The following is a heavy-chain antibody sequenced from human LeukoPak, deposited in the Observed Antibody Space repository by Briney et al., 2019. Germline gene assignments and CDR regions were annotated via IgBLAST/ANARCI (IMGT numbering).Heavy chain of an antibody. Sequence: GGSLRLSCAASGFAFSNLAMGWVRQAPGQGLEWVSVITDSGSLTYYADSVKGRFTISRDNSKNTLFLQMNSLRAEDTAVYYCAKDARRTNGWYFFDYWGQGTLVTPSA. CDR1: GFAFSNLA. CDR2: ITDSGSLT. J-gene: IGHJ4*02. CDR3: AKDARRTNGWYFFDY. D-gene: IGHD6-19*01. V-gene: IGHV3-23*01.